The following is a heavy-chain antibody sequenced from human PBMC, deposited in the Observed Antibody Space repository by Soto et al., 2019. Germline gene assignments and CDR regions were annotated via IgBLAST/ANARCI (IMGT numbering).Heavy chain of an antibody. CDR3: AADATAWQQMVPSDY. Sequence: SVKVSCKASGFTFTSSAFQWVRQARGQRLEWIGWIAVGSGYTNYAQRFQDRVTLTRDISTATTYMELSRLTSEDTAIYYCAADATAWQQMVPSDYWGQGTLVTVSS. CDR1: GFTFTSSA. J-gene: IGHJ4*02. CDR2: IAVGSGYT. V-gene: IGHV1-58*01. D-gene: IGHD2-8*01.